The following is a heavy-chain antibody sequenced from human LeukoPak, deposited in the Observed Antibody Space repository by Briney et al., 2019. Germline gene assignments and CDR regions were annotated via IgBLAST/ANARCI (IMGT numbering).Heavy chain of an antibody. CDR1: GFTLSSYW. D-gene: IGHD5-18*01. Sequence: GGSLRLSCAASGFTLSSYWMSWVRQAPGKGLEWVSLISGDGGSTYYADSVKGRFTISRDNSKNSLYLQMNSLRTEDTALYYCAKHGYSYGYDYWGQGTLVTVSS. CDR2: ISGDGGST. V-gene: IGHV3-43*02. J-gene: IGHJ4*02. CDR3: AKHGYSYGYDY.